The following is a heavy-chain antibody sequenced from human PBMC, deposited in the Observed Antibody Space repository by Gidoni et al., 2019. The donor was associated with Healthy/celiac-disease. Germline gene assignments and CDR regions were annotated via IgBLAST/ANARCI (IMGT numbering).Heavy chain of an antibody. J-gene: IGHJ4*02. CDR3: AKAFEYSVGWFKNIAGYYFDY. CDR1: GFTFSSYA. D-gene: IGHD6-19*01. V-gene: IGHV3-23*01. Sequence: EVQLLESGGGLVQPGGSLRLSCAASGFTFSSYAMSWVRQAPGKGLEWVSAISGSGGSTYYADSVKGRFTISRDNSKNTLYLQMNSLRAEDTAVYYCAKAFEYSVGWFKNIAGYYFDYWGQGTLVTVSS. CDR2: ISGSGGST.